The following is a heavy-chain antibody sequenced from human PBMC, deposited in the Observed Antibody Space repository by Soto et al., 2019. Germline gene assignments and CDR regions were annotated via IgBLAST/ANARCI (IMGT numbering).Heavy chain of an antibody. V-gene: IGHV1-2*02. CDR3: ARDPSSFLGRVYGMDV. Sequence: QVQHVQSGAEVKKPGDSVKVSCKASGYSFTGHYMHWVRRAPGQGLEWMGWVNLNTGGTDYAQEFQGRVTMTTATSIRTVYLEVTRLKFDDTAIYYCARDPSSFLGRVYGMDVWGQGTAVPVSS. J-gene: IGHJ6*02. CDR1: GYSFTGHY. CDR2: VNLNTGGT.